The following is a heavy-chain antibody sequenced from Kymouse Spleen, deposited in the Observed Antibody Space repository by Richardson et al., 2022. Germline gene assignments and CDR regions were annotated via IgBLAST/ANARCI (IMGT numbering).Heavy chain of an antibody. V-gene: IGHV3-48*02. CDR3: ARDGIYCSGGSCYSHYFDY. CDR2: ISSSSSTI. Sequence: EVQLVESGGGLVQPGGSLRLSCAASGFTFSSYSMNWVRQAPGKGLEWVSYISSSSSTIYYADSVKGRFTISRDNAKNSLYLQMNSLRDEDTAVYYCARDGIYCSGGSCYSHYFDYWGQGTLVTVSS. D-gene: IGHD2-15*01. CDR1: GFTFSSYS. J-gene: IGHJ4*02.